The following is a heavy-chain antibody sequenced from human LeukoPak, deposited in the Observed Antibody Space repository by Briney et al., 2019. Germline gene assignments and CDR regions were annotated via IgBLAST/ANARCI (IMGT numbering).Heavy chain of an antibody. CDR1: GFTFSSYG. J-gene: IGHJ3*02. CDR3: ARDDYGDYKFDAFDI. Sequence: PGGSLRLSCAASGFTFSSYGMHWVRQAPGKGLEWVAFIRYDGSNKYYGDSVKGRFTISRDNSKNTLYLQMNSLRAEDTAVYYCARDDYGDYKFDAFDIWGQGTMVTVSS. D-gene: IGHD4-17*01. V-gene: IGHV3-30*02. CDR2: IRYDGSNK.